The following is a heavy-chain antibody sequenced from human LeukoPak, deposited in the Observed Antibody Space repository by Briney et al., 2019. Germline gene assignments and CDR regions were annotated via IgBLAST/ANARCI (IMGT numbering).Heavy chain of an antibody. J-gene: IGHJ5*02. CDR2: IYYSGST. CDR3: ARHTRRLQNWFDP. Sequence: PSETLSLTCTVSGGSISSSSYYWGWIRQPPGKGLEWIGSIYYSGSTYYNPSLKSRVTISVDTSKNQFSLKLSSVTAADTAVYYCARHTRRLQNWFDPWGQGTLVTVSS. CDR1: GGSISSSSYY. D-gene: IGHD4-11*01. V-gene: IGHV4-39*01.